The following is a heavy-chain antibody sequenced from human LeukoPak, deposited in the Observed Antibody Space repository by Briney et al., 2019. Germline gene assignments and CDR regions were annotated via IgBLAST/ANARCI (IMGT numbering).Heavy chain of an antibody. CDR1: GFTFSSYA. D-gene: IGHD4-17*01. CDR3: AGAETTVTTFDY. J-gene: IGHJ4*02. V-gene: IGHV3-30-3*01. CDR2: ISYDGSNK. Sequence: GGSLRLSCAASGFTFSSYAMHWVRQAPGKGLEWVAVISYDGSNKYYADSVKGRFTISRDNSKNTLYLQMNSLRAEDTAVYYCAGAETTVTTFDYWGQGTLVTVSS.